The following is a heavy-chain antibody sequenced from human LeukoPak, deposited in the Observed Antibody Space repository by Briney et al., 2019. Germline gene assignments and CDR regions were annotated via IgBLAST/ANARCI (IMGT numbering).Heavy chain of an antibody. CDR1: GGSISSYY. CDR2: IYTSGST. D-gene: IGHD3-10*01. CDR3: AKVAMYYYGSETYFFFDD. J-gene: IGHJ4*02. Sequence: SETLSLTCTVSGGSISSYYWSWIRQPAGKGLEWIGRIYTSGSTNYNSSLESRVTMSLDTSKKEFSLNLTSVTAADTAVYYCAKVAMYYYGSETYFFFDDWGQGILVTVSS. V-gene: IGHV4-4*07.